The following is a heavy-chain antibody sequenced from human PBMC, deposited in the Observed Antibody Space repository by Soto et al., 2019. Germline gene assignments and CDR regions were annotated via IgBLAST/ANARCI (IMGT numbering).Heavy chain of an antibody. CDR2: IYSGGST. CDR3: ATRPLLPGAP. V-gene: IGHV3-53*01. D-gene: IGHD3-22*01. Sequence: EVQLVESGGGLIQPGGSLRLSCAASGFTFSSNDMNWVRQAPGKGLEWVSLIYSGGSTYYADSVKGRFTISRDNSKNTWYIQMSSLRAEDTAVYDCATRPLLPGAPWGQGTMVTVSS. CDR1: GFTFSSND. J-gene: IGHJ3*01.